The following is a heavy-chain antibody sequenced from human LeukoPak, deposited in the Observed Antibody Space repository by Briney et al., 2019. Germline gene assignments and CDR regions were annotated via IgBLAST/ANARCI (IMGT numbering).Heavy chain of an antibody. CDR2: ISAYNGNK. J-gene: IGHJ5*02. Sequence: ASVQGSSQASGFPFTNYRISWVRPAPGQGLEWMGWISAYNGNKNYAQKLQGRVTMTTDTSTSTAYMELRSLRSDDTAVYYCAYNAVAGTNWFDLWGQGTLVTVSS. CDR3: AYNAVAGTNWFDL. V-gene: IGHV1-18*01. D-gene: IGHD6-19*01. CDR1: GFPFTNYR.